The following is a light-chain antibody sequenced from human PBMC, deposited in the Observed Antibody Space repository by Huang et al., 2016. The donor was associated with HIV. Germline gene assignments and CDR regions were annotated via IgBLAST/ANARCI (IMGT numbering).Light chain of an antibody. CDR3: QQSYSTLRYT. CDR2: AAS. V-gene: IGKV1-39*01. Sequence: DIQMTQSPSSLSASVGDRVTITCRASQSISSYLNWYQQKPGKAPKLLIYAASSLQSGVPSRFSGSGSETDFTLTISSLQPEDFATYYCQQSYSTLRYTFGQGTKLEIK. J-gene: IGKJ2*01. CDR1: QSISSY.